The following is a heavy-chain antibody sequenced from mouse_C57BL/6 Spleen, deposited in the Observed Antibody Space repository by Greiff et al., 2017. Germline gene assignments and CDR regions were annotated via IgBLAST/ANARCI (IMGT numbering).Heavy chain of an antibody. CDR1: GFTFSDYY. V-gene: IGHV5-16*01. D-gene: IGHD2-1*01. J-gene: IGHJ3*01. Sequence: EVMLVESEGGLVQPGSSMKLSCTASGFTFSDYYMAWVRQVPEKGLEWVANINYDGSSTYYLDSLKSRFIISRDNAKNILYLQMSSLKSEETATYYCARDCNYAFAYWGQGTLVTVSA. CDR3: ARDCNYAFAY. CDR2: INYDGSST.